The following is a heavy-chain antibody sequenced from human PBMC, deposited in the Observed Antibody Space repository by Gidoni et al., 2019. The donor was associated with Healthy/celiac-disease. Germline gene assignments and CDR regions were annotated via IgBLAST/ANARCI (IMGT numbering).Heavy chain of an antibody. CDR1: GASISSYY. J-gene: IGHJ4*02. CDR3: ARRDMVRGVSIDY. CDR2: IYTSGST. Sequence: QVQLQESGPGLLKPSATLSLTCPVSGASISSYYWSWLRQPAGKGLEWLGRIYTSGSTNYNPSLKSRVTMSVDTSKNQFSLKLSSVTAADTAVYYYARRDMVRGVSIDYWGQGTLVTVSS. V-gene: IGHV4-4*07. D-gene: IGHD3-10*01.